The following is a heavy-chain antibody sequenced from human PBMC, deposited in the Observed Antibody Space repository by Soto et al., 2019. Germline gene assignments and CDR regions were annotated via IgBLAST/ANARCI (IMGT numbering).Heavy chain of an antibody. CDR3: VRDAVVSGVDYFDY. CDR1: GFTFSSYW. Sequence: PGGSLRLSCAASGFTFSSYWMSWVRQAPGKGLEWVANIRQDGGDKYFLDSVKGRFTISRDNARNSLYLQMNSLEVEDTAIYYCVRDAVVSGVDYFDYWGQGTLVTVSS. J-gene: IGHJ4*02. V-gene: IGHV3-7*01. CDR2: IRQDGGDK. D-gene: IGHD2-8*01.